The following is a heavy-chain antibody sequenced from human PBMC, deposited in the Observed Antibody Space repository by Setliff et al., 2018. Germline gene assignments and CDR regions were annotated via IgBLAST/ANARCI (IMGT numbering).Heavy chain of an antibody. J-gene: IGHJ6*03. CDR2: IIPIFGTA. CDR3: ARGYCDGIGCPAPLYYFDS. CDR1: GGTFSSYA. Sequence: AASVKVSCKASGGTFSSYAISWVRQAPGQGLEWMGGIIPIFGTADYAQKFQGRVTITADESTSTAYMELRSLTSDDMAVYYCARGYCDGIGCPAPLYYFDSWGKGTTVTVSS. V-gene: IGHV1-69*13. D-gene: IGHD2-21*01.